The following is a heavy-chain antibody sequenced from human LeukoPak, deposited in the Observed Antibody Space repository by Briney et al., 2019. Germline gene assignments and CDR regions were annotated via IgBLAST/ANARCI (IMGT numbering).Heavy chain of an antibody. V-gene: IGHV1-18*01. D-gene: IGHD3-10*01. Sequence: GESLKISCKGSGYTFTSYGISLGRQAPGQGVEWMGWISAYNGNTNYGQRLQGRVTLTTATSPSPDYMALRRLSSDDTAVYYCARGSITMLRGGVHYMDVWGKGTPVTVSS. CDR1: GYTFTSYG. CDR3: ARGSITMLRGGVHYMDV. J-gene: IGHJ6*03. CDR2: ISAYNGNT.